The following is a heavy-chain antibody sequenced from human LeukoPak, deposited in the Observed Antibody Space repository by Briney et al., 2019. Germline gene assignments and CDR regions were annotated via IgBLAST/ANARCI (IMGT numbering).Heavy chain of an antibody. CDR1: GFTFYDYA. Sequence: GGSLRLSCAASGFTFYDYAMHWVRHAPGKGLEWVSLISWDGGSTYYAGSVKGRFTISRDNSKNSLYLQMNSLRAEDTALYYCAKDFFGYSGYGYIDYWGQGTLVTVSS. J-gene: IGHJ4*02. V-gene: IGHV3-43D*03. CDR2: ISWDGGST. D-gene: IGHD5-12*01. CDR3: AKDFFGYSGYGYIDY.